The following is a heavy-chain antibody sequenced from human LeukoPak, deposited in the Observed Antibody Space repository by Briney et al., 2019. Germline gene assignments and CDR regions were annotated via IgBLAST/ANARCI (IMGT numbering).Heavy chain of an antibody. CDR3: ARHPIKQLAYMDV. J-gene: IGHJ6*03. Sequence: PSETLSLTCTVSGGSISSYYWSWIRQPPGKGLEWIGYIYYSGSTNYNPSLKSRVTISVDTSKNQFSLKLSSVTAADTAVYYCARHPIKQLAYMDVWDKGTTVTVSS. D-gene: IGHD6-6*01. CDR1: GGSISSYY. V-gene: IGHV4-59*08. CDR2: IYYSGST.